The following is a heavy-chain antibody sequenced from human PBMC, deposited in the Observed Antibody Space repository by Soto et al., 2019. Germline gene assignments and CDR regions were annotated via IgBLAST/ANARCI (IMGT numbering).Heavy chain of an antibody. J-gene: IGHJ4*02. CDR3: ARRPPISSWYPGFDY. CDR1: GGTFSSYA. V-gene: IGHV1-69*01. D-gene: IGHD6-13*01. Sequence: QVQLVQSGAEVKKPGSSVKVSCKASGGTFSSYAISWVRQAPGQGLEWMGGIIPIFGTANYAQKFQGRVTITADESTRTAYMELSSLRSEDTAVYYCARRPPISSWYPGFDYWGQGTLVTVSS. CDR2: IIPIFGTA.